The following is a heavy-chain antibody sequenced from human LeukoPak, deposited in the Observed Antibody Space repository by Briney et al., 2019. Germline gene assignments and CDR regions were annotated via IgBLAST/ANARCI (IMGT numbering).Heavy chain of an antibody. Sequence: SGTLSLTCAVSGGSISSSNWWSWVRQPPGKGLEWIGEIYHSGSTNYNPSLKSRVTISVDKSKNQFSLKLSSVTAADTAVYYCARVGENYYDSSGYYPARPFDYWAREPWSPSPQ. CDR3: ARVGENYYDSSGYYPARPFDY. V-gene: IGHV4-4*02. D-gene: IGHD3-22*01. J-gene: IGHJ4*02. CDR2: IYHSGST. CDR1: GGSISSSNW.